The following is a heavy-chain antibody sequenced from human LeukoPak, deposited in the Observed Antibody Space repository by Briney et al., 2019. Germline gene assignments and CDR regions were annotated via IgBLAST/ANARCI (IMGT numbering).Heavy chain of an antibody. CDR1: GGSFSGYY. CDR2: INHSGST. J-gene: IGHJ6*02. D-gene: IGHD6-19*01. Sequence: SETLSLTCAVYGGSFSGYYWSWIRQPPGKGLEWIGEINHSGSTNYNPSLKSRVTISVDTSKNQFSLKLSSVTAADTAVYYCARGGWRAYYYYYGMDAWGQGTTVTVSS. V-gene: IGHV4-34*01. CDR3: ARGGWRAYYYYYGMDA.